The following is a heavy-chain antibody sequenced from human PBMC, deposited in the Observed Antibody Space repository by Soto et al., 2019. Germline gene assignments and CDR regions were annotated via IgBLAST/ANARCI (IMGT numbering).Heavy chain of an antibody. D-gene: IGHD1-26*01. CDR3: ARWVGATSLDY. J-gene: IGHJ4*02. CDR1: GGSISSGGYY. V-gene: IGHV4-31*03. Sequence: QVQLQESGPGLVKPSQTLSLTCTVSGGSISSGGYYWIWIRQHPGKGLEWIGYIYYSGSTYYNPSLKSRVTISVDTSKNQCSRKLSSVPAADTAVYYCARWVGATSLDYWGKGTLVTVSS. CDR2: IYYSGST.